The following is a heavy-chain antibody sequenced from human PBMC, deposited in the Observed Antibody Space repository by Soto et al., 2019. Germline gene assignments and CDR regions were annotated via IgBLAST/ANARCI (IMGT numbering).Heavy chain of an antibody. Sequence: PGGSLRLSCAASAFTFRNYAMSWVHQAPGKGLEWVSAIGDSGATTYYADSVKGRFTISRDNSKNTLYLQMNNLRAEDTAFYYCAKDRSSTSCYGFDYWGPGALVTVSS. J-gene: IGHJ4*02. V-gene: IGHV3-23*01. CDR3: AKDRSSTSCYGFDY. CDR1: AFTFRNYA. D-gene: IGHD2-2*01. CDR2: IGDSGATT.